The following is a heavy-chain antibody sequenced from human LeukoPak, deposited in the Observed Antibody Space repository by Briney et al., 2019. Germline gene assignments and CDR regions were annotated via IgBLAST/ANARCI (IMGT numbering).Heavy chain of an antibody. V-gene: IGHV4-31*03. CDR2: IYYSGST. D-gene: IGHD6-19*01. J-gene: IGHJ4*02. Sequence: PSQTLSLTCTVSGGSISSGGYYWSWVRQHPGKGLEWIGYIYYSGSTYCNPSLKSRVTISVDTSKNQFSLMLISVTAADTAVYYCARGKIAVAPVDYWGQGTLVTVSS. CDR1: GGSISSGGYY. CDR3: ARGKIAVAPVDY.